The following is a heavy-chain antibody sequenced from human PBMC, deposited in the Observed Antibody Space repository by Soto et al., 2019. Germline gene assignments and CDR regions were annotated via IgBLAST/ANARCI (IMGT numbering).Heavy chain of an antibody. V-gene: IGHV4-4*02. CDR1: GGSISSSNW. D-gene: IGHD6-13*01. Sequence: SETLSLTCAVSGGSISSSNWWSWVRQPPGKGLEWIGEIYHSGSTNYNPSLKSRVTISVDKSKNQFSLKLSSVTAADTAVYYCVREAAAGTIYFDYWGQGTLVTVSS. J-gene: IGHJ4*02. CDR3: VREAAAGTIYFDY. CDR2: IYHSGST.